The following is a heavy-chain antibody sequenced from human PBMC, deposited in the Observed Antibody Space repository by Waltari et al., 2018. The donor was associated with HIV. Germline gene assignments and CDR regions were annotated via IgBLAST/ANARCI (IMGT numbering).Heavy chain of an antibody. J-gene: IGHJ6*02. V-gene: IGHV4-30-4*01. CDR1: GGPLSSGYSY. CDR3: AKDPLGFGYYGMNV. D-gene: IGHD3-10*01. Sequence: QVHLQESGPGLVKPSQTLSLACTVSGGPLSSGYSYWSLNRQSPGKGLEWIGHIYYSGITYYNPSLKSRVTISVDTSKNQFSLKLSSVTAADTAVYYCAKDPLGFGYYGMNVWGQGTTVTVSS. CDR2: IYYSGIT.